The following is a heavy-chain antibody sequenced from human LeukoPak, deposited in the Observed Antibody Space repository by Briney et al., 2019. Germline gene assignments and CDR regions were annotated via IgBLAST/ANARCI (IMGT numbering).Heavy chain of an antibody. Sequence: SETLSLTCTVSGDSISSGSYYWGWVRQPPGKGLEWIGNIYYRGNTYFNPSLKSRVIISVDTSKNQFSLKLTSVTAADTAVYYCARAHRLVLHYFDSWGQGTLVTVSS. D-gene: IGHD2-15*01. J-gene: IGHJ4*02. V-gene: IGHV4-39*07. CDR2: IYYRGNT. CDR1: GDSISSGSYY. CDR3: ARAHRLVLHYFDS.